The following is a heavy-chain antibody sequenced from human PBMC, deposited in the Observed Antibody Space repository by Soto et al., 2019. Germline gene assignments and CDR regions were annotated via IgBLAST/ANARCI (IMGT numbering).Heavy chain of an antibody. CDR1: GFTFSSFT. Sequence: QVQLVESGGGVVQPGRSLSLSCAASGFTFSSFTMHWVRQAPGKGLEWVAVISYDDGTNKYYADSVKGRFTISRDNPKNTLYLQMNSLRAEDTAVYYCARSIAVAGTPEFDYWGQGTLVTVSS. V-gene: IGHV3-30-3*01. CDR2: ISYDDGTNK. J-gene: IGHJ4*02. CDR3: ARSIAVAGTPEFDY. D-gene: IGHD6-19*01.